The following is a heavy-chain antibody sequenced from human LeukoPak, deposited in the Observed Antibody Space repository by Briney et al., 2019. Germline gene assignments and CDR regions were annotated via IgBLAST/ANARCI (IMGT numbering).Heavy chain of an antibody. J-gene: IGHJ4*02. V-gene: IGHV3-30*04. Sequence: PGGSLSLSCAASGLTFSSYPMHGVRQAPGKGLEGVAVTSFDGSNKYYADAVKGRFTFSRDNSKNTLYLQMNSLRAEDTAVYYCARGRESGRWDYFDYWGQGTLVTVSS. CDR3: ARGRESGRWDYFDY. CDR1: GLTFSSYP. D-gene: IGHD3-10*01. CDR2: TSFDGSNK.